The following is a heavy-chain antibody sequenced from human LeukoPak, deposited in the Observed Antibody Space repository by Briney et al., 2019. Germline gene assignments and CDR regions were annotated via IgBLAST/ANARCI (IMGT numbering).Heavy chain of an antibody. CDR2: IYYSGST. CDR3: AREGIAAPQGWFDP. D-gene: IGHD6-6*01. Sequence: PSETLSLTCTVSGGSISSYYWSWIRQPPGKGLEWIGYIYYSGSTNYNPSLKSRVTISVDTSKNQFSLKLSSVTAADTAVYYCAREGIAAPQGWFDPWGQGTLVTVSS. J-gene: IGHJ5*02. CDR1: GGSISSYY. V-gene: IGHV4-59*01.